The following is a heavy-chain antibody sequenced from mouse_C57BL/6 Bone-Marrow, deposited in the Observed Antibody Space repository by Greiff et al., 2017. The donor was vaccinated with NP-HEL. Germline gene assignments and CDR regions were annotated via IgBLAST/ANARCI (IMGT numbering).Heavy chain of an antibody. CDR3: TIIPYYAMDY. CDR2: IDPENGDT. Sequence: EVQLQQSGAELVRPGASVKLSCTASGFNIKDDYMHWVKQRPEQGLEWIGWIDPENGDTEYASKFQGKATITADTSSNTAYLQLSSLTSEDTAFYYCTIIPYYAMDYWGQGTSVTVSS. J-gene: IGHJ4*01. V-gene: IGHV14-4*01. CDR1: GFNIKDDY.